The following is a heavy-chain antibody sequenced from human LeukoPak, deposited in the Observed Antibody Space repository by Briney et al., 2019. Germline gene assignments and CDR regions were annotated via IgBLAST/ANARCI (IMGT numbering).Heavy chain of an antibody. CDR3: ARYKQGWLQAYFDY. D-gene: IGHD5-24*01. CDR2: INHSGST. CDR1: GGSFSGYY. V-gene: IGHV4-34*01. Sequence: SETLSLTCAVYGGSFSGYYWSWIRQPPGKGLEWIGEINHSGSTNYNPSLKSRVTISVDTSKNQFSLKLSSVTAADTAVYYCARYKQGWLQAYFDYWGQGTLVTVSS. J-gene: IGHJ4*02.